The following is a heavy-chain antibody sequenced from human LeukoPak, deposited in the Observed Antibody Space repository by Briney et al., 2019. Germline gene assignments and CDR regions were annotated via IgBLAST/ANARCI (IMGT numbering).Heavy chain of an antibody. CDR3: ASAYYYDSSGYGGYYYMDV. CDR2: ISYDGSNK. D-gene: IGHD3-22*01. V-gene: IGHV3-30*19. Sequence: GGSLRLSCAASGFTFSSYGMHWVRQAPGKGLEWVAVISYDGSNKYYADSVKGRFTISRDNSKNTLYLQMNSLRAEDTAVYYCASAYYYDSSGYGGYYYMDVWGKGTTVTVSS. J-gene: IGHJ6*03. CDR1: GFTFSSYG.